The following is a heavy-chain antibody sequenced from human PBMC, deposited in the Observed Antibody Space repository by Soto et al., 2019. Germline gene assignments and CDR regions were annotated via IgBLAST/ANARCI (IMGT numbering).Heavy chain of an antibody. CDR3: ARAGYDILTGYYNRGDYYGMDV. CDR2: ISSSSSYI. V-gene: IGHV3-21*01. Sequence: GGSLRLSCAASGFTFSSYSMNWVRQAPGKGLEWVSSISSSSSYIYYADSVKGRFTISRDNAKNSLYLQMNSLRAEDTAVYYCARAGYDILTGYYNRGDYYGMDVWGQGTTVTVSS. CDR1: GFTFSSYS. J-gene: IGHJ6*02. D-gene: IGHD3-9*01.